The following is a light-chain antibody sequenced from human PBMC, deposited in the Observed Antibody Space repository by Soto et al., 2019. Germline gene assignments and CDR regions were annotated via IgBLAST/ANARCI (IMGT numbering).Light chain of an antibody. V-gene: IGKV1-39*01. Sequence: DIQMTQSPSSLSASVGDTVTISCRASRSIRAYLNWYQHKPGKAPNLLIYGATTLHSGVPSRFSGSGSGTDFSLTISSLQPEDFATYYCQQTFSVTPLTFGGGTKVDIK. CDR1: RSIRAY. CDR2: GAT. CDR3: QQTFSVTPLT. J-gene: IGKJ4*01.